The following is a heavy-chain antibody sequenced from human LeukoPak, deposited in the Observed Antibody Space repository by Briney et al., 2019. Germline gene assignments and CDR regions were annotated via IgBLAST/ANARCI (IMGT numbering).Heavy chain of an antibody. D-gene: IGHD5-18*01. CDR1: GYTFTSYY. CDR2: INPNSGGT. Sequence: ASVKVSCKASGYTFTSYYMHWVRQAPGQGLEWMGWINPNSGGTNYAQKFQGRVTMTRDTSISTAYMELSRLRSDDTAVYYCARVTYSYGPGGYWGQGTLVTVSS. V-gene: IGHV1-2*02. J-gene: IGHJ4*02. CDR3: ARVTYSYGPGGY.